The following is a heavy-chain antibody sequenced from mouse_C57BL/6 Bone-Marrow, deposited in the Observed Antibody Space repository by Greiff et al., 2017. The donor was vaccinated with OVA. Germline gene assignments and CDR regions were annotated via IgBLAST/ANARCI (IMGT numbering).Heavy chain of an antibody. J-gene: IGHJ2*01. CDR2: IYPRSGNT. CDR1: GYTFTSYG. Sequence: VKLQQSGAELARPGASVKLSCKASGYTFTSYGISWVKQRTGQGLEWIGEIYPRSGNTYYNEKFKGKATLTADKSSSTAYMELRSLTSEDSAVYFCARGIYYDYDGYFDYWGQGTTLTVSS. CDR3: ARGIYYDYDGYFDY. D-gene: IGHD2-4*01. V-gene: IGHV1-81*01.